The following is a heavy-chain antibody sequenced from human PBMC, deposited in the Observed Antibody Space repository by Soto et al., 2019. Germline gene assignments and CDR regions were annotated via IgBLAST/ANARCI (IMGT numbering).Heavy chain of an antibody. CDR2: IKQDGSEK. D-gene: IGHD3-10*01. V-gene: IGHV3-7*01. Sequence: EVQLVESGGGLVQPGGSLRLSCAASGFTFSSYWMSWVRQAPGKGLEWVANIKQDGSEKYYVDSVKGRFTISRDNAKNSLYLQMNSLRAEDTAVYYCAREGYYYGSGSYYPMDYYYGMDVWGQGTTVTVS. J-gene: IGHJ6*02. CDR1: GFTFSSYW. CDR3: AREGYYYGSGSYYPMDYYYGMDV.